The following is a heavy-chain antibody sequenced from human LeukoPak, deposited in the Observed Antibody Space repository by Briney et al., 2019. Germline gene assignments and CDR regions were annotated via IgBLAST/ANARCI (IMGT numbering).Heavy chain of an antibody. V-gene: IGHV3-33*01. J-gene: IGHJ5*01. Sequence: GGSLRLSCAASGFSFSAYGMHWVRQAPGKGLEWVAVIWYDGSKKHYADSVKGRFTISRDNSKNTLYLQMNNLKAEDTAVYFCTRRDGDNDRGFDFWGQGTLVSVSS. CDR2: IWYDGSKK. D-gene: IGHD4-17*01. CDR1: GFSFSAYG. CDR3: TRRDGDNDRGFDF.